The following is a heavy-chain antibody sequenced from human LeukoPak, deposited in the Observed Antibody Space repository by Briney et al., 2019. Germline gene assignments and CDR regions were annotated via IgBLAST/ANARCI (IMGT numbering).Heavy chain of an antibody. Sequence: SVKVSCKASGGTFSSYAISWVRQAPGQGVEWMGRIIPIFGIANYAQKFQGRVTITADKSTSTAYMELSSLRSEDTAVYYCARDFEDGDYVGPRWFDPWGQGTLVTVSS. V-gene: IGHV1-69*04. J-gene: IGHJ5*02. CDR1: GGTFSSYA. CDR3: ARDFEDGDYVGPRWFDP. CDR2: IIPIFGIA. D-gene: IGHD4-17*01.